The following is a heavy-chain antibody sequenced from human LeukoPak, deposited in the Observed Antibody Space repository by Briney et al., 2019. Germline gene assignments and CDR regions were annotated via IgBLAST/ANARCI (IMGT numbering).Heavy chain of an antibody. D-gene: IGHD5-12*01. CDR3: ARVVAAYYYYGMDV. V-gene: IGHV1-69*04. J-gene: IGHJ6*02. Sequence: SVTVSCKASGGTFSSYAISWVRQAPGQGLEWMGRIIPILGIANYAQKFQGRVTITADKSTSTAYMELSSLRSEDTAVYYCARVVAAYYYYGMDVWGQGTTVTVSS. CDR1: GGTFSSYA. CDR2: IIPILGIA.